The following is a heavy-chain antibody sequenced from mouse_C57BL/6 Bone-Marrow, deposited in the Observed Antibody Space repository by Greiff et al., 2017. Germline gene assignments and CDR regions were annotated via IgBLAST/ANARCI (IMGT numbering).Heavy chain of an antibody. CDR2: IYPANGNT. CDR3: AGGKYVFYAMDY. D-gene: IGHD2-1*01. J-gene: IGHJ4*01. V-gene: IGHV14-3*01. CDR1: GFNIKNTY. Sequence: EVKLMESVAELVRPGASVKLSCTASGFNIKNTYMHWVKQRPEQGLEWIGRIYPANGNTNYAPKFQGKATITADTSSNTAYLQLSSLTSEDTAVEYCAGGKYVFYAMDYWGQGPSVTVSA.